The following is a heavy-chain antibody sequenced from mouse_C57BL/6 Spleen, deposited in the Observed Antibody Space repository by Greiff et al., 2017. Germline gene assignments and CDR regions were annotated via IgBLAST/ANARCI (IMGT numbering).Heavy chain of an antibody. D-gene: IGHD2-13*01. Sequence: EVQLQQSGAELVRPGASVKLSCTASGFNITDYYMPWVKQRPEQGLEWIGRIDPEDGDTEYAPKFQGKATLTADTTSNTAYLQLSSLTSEDTAVYYCATEGDYDCDYWGQGTTLTVSS. CDR1: GFNITDYY. J-gene: IGHJ2*01. CDR3: ATEGDYDCDY. V-gene: IGHV14-1*01. CDR2: IDPEDGDT.